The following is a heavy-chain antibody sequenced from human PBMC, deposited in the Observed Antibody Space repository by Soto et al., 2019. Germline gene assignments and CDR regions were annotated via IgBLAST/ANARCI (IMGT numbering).Heavy chain of an antibody. CDR2: IWHDGEKR. Sequence: QVQLVESGGGVVQPGRSLRLSCAVSGFSFHSHAMQWVRQAPGKGLEWVAVIWHDGEKRQYADSVKGRFTISRDNSNNLLFLQMDSLRAEDTAIYYCVRDWAFYYDNGHLNWFDPWGQGTLVTVSS. CDR1: GFSFHSHA. J-gene: IGHJ5*02. CDR3: VRDWAFYYDNGHLNWFDP. D-gene: IGHD3-16*01. V-gene: IGHV3-33*01.